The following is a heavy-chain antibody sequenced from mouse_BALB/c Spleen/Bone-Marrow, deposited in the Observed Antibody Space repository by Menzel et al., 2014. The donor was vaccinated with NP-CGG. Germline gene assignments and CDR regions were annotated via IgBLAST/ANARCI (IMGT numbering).Heavy chain of an antibody. D-gene: IGHD1-1*01. Sequence: EVQLQKSGAELVKTGASVKLSCTASGFNIKDTYMHWVKQRPEQGLEWIGRIDPANGNTKYDPKFQGKATITADTSSNTADLQLSSLTSEDTAVYYCAPYYYGSSSFAYCGQATPVTVSA. CDR3: APYYYGSSSFAY. J-gene: IGHJ3*01. CDR1: GFNIKDTY. V-gene: IGHV14-3*02. CDR2: IDPANGNT.